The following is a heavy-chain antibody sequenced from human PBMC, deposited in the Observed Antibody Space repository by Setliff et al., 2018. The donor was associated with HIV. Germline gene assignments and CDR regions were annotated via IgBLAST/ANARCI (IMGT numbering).Heavy chain of an antibody. CDR2: IIPILGMA. V-gene: IGHV1-69*10. J-gene: IGHJ2*01. CDR1: GGTFSSYA. Sequence: GASVKVSCKASGGTFSSYAISWVRQAPGQGLEWMGGIIPILGMANYAQKFQGRVTITADKSTSTAYMELSSLRSEDTAVYYCARHAHVNYYDSSGYYYGRHWYFDLWGRGTLVTVSS. D-gene: IGHD3-22*01. CDR3: ARHAHVNYYDSSGYYYGRHWYFDL.